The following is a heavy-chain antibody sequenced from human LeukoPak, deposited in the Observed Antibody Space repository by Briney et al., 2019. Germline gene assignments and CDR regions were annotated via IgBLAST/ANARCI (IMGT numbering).Heavy chain of an antibody. CDR3: ARGVASSSWYNYYYYYMDV. CDR1: GYTFTRYD. J-gene: IGHJ6*03. Sequence: ASVKVSCKASGYTFTRYDINWVRQATGQGLEWMGWMNPNSGNTGYAQKFQGRVTMTRSTSISTAYMELSSLRSEDTAVYYCARGVASSSWYNYYYYYMDVWGKGTTVTVSS. CDR2: MNPNSGNT. D-gene: IGHD6-13*01. V-gene: IGHV1-8*01.